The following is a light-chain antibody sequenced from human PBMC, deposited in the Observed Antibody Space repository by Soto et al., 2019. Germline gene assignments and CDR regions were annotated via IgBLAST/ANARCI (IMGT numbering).Light chain of an antibody. CDR1: SSDVGAYNS. Sequence: SVLAQPASVSGSPGQSITISCTGTSSDVGAYNSVPWYQQHPHRAPQVIIYTGTQRPSGVSNRFSGSTSGNAASLTISALQADDEADYFCCSSAPESTYVFGNGTKVTVL. V-gene: IGLV2-23*01. CDR2: TGT. J-gene: IGLJ1*01. CDR3: CSSAPESTYV.